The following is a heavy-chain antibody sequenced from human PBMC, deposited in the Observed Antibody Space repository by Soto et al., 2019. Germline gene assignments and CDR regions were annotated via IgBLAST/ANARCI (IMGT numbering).Heavy chain of an antibody. CDR3: AKPRAPYYAMDV. J-gene: IGHJ6*02. Sequence: SVKVSCKASGGPFNNYTINWMRQAPGQGLEWMGGIIPIFGKEHYAQKFQGRVTISADGSTYTAYMELSSLTAEDTAVYYCAKPRAPYYAMDVWGQGTTVTVSS. CDR2: IIPIFGKE. V-gene: IGHV1-69*13. CDR1: GGPFNNYT.